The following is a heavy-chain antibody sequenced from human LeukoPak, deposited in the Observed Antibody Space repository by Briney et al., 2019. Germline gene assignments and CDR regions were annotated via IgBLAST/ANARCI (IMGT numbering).Heavy chain of an antibody. CDR3: ARSIAVAGPAEDYFDY. D-gene: IGHD6-19*01. CDR2: IIPIFGTA. CDR1: GCTFSSYA. Sequence: SVKVSCKASGCTFSSYAISWVRQAPGQGLEWMGRIIPIFGTANYAQKFQGRVTITTDESTSTAYMELSSLRSEDTALYYCARSIAVAGPAEDYFDYWGQGTLVTVSS. J-gene: IGHJ4*02. V-gene: IGHV1-69*05.